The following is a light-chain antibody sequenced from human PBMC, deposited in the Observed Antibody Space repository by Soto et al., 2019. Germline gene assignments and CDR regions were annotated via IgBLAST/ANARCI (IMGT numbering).Light chain of an antibody. J-gene: IGKJ5*01. CDR1: QSVSASY. CDR3: QLYGSSQIT. CDR2: ATS. Sequence: EIVLTQSPGTLSLSPGERATLSCRASQSVSASYLAWYQQKSGQAPGLLIYATSSRAPGIPDRFSGSGSGTDFTLTISRLEPEDFAVYYCQLYGSSQITFGQGTRLEIK. V-gene: IGKV3-20*01.